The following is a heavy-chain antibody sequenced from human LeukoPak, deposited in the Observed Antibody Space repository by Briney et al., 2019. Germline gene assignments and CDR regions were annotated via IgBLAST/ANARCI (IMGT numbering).Heavy chain of an antibody. J-gene: IGHJ4*02. CDR1: GGSISSYY. D-gene: IGHD4-23*01. CDR2: IYYSGST. Sequence: SETLSLTCTVSGGSISSYYWSWLRQPPGKGLEWLGYIYYSGSTNYNPSRKSRVTISVDASKNQFSLKLSSVTAADTAVYYCAREGGGKIDYWGQGTLVTVSS. V-gene: IGHV4-59*01. CDR3: AREGGGKIDY.